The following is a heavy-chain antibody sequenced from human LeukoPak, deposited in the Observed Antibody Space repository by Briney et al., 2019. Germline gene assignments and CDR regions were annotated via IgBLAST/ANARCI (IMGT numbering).Heavy chain of an antibody. CDR2: INPNRGGT. Sequence: ASVKVSCKASGYTFTGYYMHWVRQAPGQGLEWMGWINPNRGGTNYAQKFQGRVTMTRDTSISTAYMELSRLRSDDTAVYYCAREGSSGWYYFDYWGQGTLVTVSS. D-gene: IGHD6-19*01. V-gene: IGHV1-2*02. J-gene: IGHJ4*02. CDR3: AREGSSGWYYFDY. CDR1: GYTFTGYY.